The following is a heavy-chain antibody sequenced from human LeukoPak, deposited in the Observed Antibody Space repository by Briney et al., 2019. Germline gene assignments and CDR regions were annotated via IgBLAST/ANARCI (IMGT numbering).Heavy chain of an antibody. CDR3: ARGDGYSSRPFDY. CDR2: IYHSGST. J-gene: IGHJ4*02. V-gene: IGHV4-4*02. Sequence: SETLFLTCAVSGGSISSSNWWSWVRQPPGKGLEWIGEIYHSGSTNYNPSLKSRVTISVDKSKNQFSLKLSSVTAADTAVYYCARGDGYSSRPFDYWGQGTLVTVSS. CDR1: GGSISSSNW. D-gene: IGHD6-13*01.